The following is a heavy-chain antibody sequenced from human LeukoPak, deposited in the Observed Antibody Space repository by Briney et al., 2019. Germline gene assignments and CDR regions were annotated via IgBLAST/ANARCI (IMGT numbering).Heavy chain of an antibody. CDR3: ARLVIPYYFDY. Sequence: PGGSLRLSCAASGFTVSSNYMSWVRQAPGKGLEWVSVIYSGGSTYYADSVKGRFTISRDNSKNTLYLQMNSLRAEDMAVYYCARLVIPYYFDYWGQGTLVTVSS. D-gene: IGHD3-9*01. J-gene: IGHJ4*02. V-gene: IGHV3-53*01. CDR2: IYSGGST. CDR1: GFTVSSNY.